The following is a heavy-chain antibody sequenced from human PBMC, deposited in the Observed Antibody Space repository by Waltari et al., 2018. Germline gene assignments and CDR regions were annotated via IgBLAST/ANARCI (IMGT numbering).Heavy chain of an antibody. D-gene: IGHD3-9*01. CDR1: GLSFRLYE. Sequence: EVQLVESGGGFVHPGGSLRLSWVTSGLSFRLYEMIWVRQAPGKGPEWLSYIGSGGHTLHYADSVRGRFTISRDNARDTVYLQMSSLRAEDTGVYFCARRGPHAFDPSYFDHWGQGIRVTVSS. CDR2: IGSGGHTL. CDR3: ARRGPHAFDPSYFDH. V-gene: IGHV3-48*03. J-gene: IGHJ4*02.